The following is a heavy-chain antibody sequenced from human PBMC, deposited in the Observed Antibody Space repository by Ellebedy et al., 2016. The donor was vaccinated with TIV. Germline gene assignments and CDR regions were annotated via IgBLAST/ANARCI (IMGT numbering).Heavy chain of an antibody. CDR2: IYSGGST. CDR3: ARGDSSGYYYEDYFDY. CDR1: GLTVSSNY. Sequence: PGGSLRLSCAASGLTVSSNYLSWVRQAPGKGLEWVSVIYSGGSTYYADSVKGRFTISRDNSKNTLYLQMNSLRAEDTAVYYCARGDSSGYYYEDYFDYWGQGTLVTVSS. V-gene: IGHV3-53*01. J-gene: IGHJ4*02. D-gene: IGHD3-22*01.